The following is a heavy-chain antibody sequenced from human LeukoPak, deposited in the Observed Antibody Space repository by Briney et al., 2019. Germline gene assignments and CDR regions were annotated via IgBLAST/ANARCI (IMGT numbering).Heavy chain of an antibody. J-gene: IGHJ4*02. Sequence: GGSLRLSCAASGFPFTNYWMSWVRQAPGKGLEWVANIKEDGSVMYYVDSLKGRFTISRDSAQNSLYLQMNSLRVEDTAVYFCARDLWGSYSTGSYLDYWGQGTLVTVSS. CDR1: GFPFTNYW. CDR2: IKEDGSVM. D-gene: IGHD6-19*01. V-gene: IGHV3-7*01. CDR3: ARDLWGSYSTGSYLDY.